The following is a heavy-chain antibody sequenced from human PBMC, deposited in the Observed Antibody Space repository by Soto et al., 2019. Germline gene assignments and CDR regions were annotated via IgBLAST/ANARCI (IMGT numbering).Heavy chain of an antibody. CDR1: GGSISSSSYY. CDR3: ARPNGESMDYYHGMDV. J-gene: IGHJ6*02. CDR2: IYYSGST. V-gene: IGHV4-39*01. Sequence: SVTLSLTCTVSGGSISSSSYYWGWIRQPPGKGLEWIGSIYYSGSTYYNPSLKSRVTISRDNARNSLSLQMNSLRAEDTAVYYCARPNGESMDYYHGMDVWGQGTTVTVSS. D-gene: IGHD4-17*01.